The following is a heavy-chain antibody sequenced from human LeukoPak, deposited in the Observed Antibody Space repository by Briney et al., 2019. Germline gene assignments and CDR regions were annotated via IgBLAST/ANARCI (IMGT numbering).Heavy chain of an antibody. CDR3: ARSFDCSGGSCYPEY. D-gene: IGHD2-15*01. CDR2: IYYSGST. CDR1: GGSISSGGYY. Sequence: SETLSLTCTVSGGSISSGGYYWSWIRQHPGKGLEWIGYIYYSGSTYYNPSLKSRVTISVDTSKNQFSLKLSSVTAADTAVYYCARSFDCSGGSCYPEYWGQGTLVTVSS. J-gene: IGHJ4*02. V-gene: IGHV4-31*03.